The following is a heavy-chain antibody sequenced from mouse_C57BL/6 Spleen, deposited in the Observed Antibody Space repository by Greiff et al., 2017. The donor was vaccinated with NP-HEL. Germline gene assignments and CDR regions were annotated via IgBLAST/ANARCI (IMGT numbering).Heavy chain of an antibody. V-gene: IGHV1-81*01. J-gene: IGHJ2*01. CDR2: IYPRSGNT. CDR3: ARGGITTVPLYYFDY. CDR1: GYTFTSYG. Sequence: VQLQQSGAELARPGASVKLSCKASGYTFTSYGISWVKQRTGQGLEWIGEIYPRSGNTYYNEKFKGKATLTADKSSSTAYMELRSLTSEDSAVYFCARGGITTVPLYYFDYWGHGTTLTVSS. D-gene: IGHD1-1*01.